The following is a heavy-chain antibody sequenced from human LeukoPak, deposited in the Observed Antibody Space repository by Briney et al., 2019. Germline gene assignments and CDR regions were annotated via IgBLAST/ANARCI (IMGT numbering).Heavy chain of an antibody. CDR3: ARARASGRSGFDY. Sequence: GGSLRLSCVASGRTVSSYSMNWVRQAPGKGLEWVSYISSSSSTIYYADSVKGRFTISRDNAKNSLDLQMNSLRDEDTAVYYCARARASGRSGFDYWGQGTLVTVSS. V-gene: IGHV3-48*02. CDR1: GRTVSSYS. CDR2: ISSSSSTI. D-gene: IGHD2-15*01. J-gene: IGHJ4*02.